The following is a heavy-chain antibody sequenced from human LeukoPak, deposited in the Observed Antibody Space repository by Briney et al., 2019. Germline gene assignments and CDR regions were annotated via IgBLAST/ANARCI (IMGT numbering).Heavy chain of an antibody. CDR3: KGYCSSSSCYSDMDV. CDR2: IHEDGSDK. Sequence: PGGSLRLSCAASGFTFSSHWMNWVRQAPGKGLEWVANIHEDGSDKYYVDSVKGRFTVSRDNARNSLYLQMNSLRAEDTALYYCKGYCSSSSCYSDMDVWGQGTTVTVSS. V-gene: IGHV3-7*05. D-gene: IGHD2-2*02. J-gene: IGHJ6*02. CDR1: GFTFSSHW.